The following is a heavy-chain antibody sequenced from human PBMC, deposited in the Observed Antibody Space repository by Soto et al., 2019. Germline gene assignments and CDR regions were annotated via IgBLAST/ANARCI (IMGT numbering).Heavy chain of an antibody. CDR1: GGSISSGGYY. V-gene: IGHV4-30-4*08. J-gene: IGHJ5*02. Sequence: SETLSLTCTVSGGSISSGGYYWSWIRQHPGKGLEWIGYIYYSGSTYYNPSLKSRVTISVDTSKNQFSLKLSSVTAADTAVYYCDRLVIVGATNWFDPWGQGTLVTVSS. CDR2: IYYSGST. D-gene: IGHD1-26*01. CDR3: DRLVIVGATNWFDP.